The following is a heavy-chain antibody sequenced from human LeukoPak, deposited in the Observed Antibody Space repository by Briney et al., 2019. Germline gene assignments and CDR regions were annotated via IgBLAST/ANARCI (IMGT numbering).Heavy chain of an antibody. J-gene: IGHJ5*02. V-gene: IGHV3-21*01. CDR1: GCTFSSYS. Sequence: PGGSLRLSCAASGCTFSSYSMNWVRQAPGKGLEWVSSISSSSSYIYYADSVKGRFTISRDNAKNSLYLQMNSLRAEDTAVYYCARGTSEYSSSRGSFPWGQGTLVTVSS. D-gene: IGHD6-13*01. CDR2: ISSSSSYI. CDR3: ARGTSEYSSSRGSFP.